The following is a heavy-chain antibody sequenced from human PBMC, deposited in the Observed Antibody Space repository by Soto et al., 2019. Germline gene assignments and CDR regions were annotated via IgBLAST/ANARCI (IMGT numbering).Heavy chain of an antibody. CDR1: GFSVTTNG. D-gene: IGHD2-8*02. J-gene: IGHJ4*02. CDR2: ISRDGATK. Sequence: GGSLRLSCAVSGFSVTTNGMHWVRQAPGKGLEWVAVISRDGATKFYADSVKGRFTISKDNSGNTLFLEMNSLRGDDMAVYYCTGEVASGYWGQGA. CDR3: TGEVASGY. V-gene: IGHV3-30*03.